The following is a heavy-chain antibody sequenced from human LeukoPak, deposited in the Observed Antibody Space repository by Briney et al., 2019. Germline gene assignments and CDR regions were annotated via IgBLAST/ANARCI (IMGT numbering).Heavy chain of an antibody. J-gene: IGHJ4*02. V-gene: IGHV1-18*04. Sequence: ASVKVSCKASGYTFTSYGISWVRQAPGQGLEWMGWISAYNGNTNYAQKFQGRVTMTTDTSTSTAYMELRSLRSDDTAVYYCARDLYYYYGSGSYLNDYWGQGTLVTVSS. CDR2: ISAYNGNT. CDR1: GYTFTSYG. CDR3: ARDLYYYYGSGSYLNDY. D-gene: IGHD3-10*01.